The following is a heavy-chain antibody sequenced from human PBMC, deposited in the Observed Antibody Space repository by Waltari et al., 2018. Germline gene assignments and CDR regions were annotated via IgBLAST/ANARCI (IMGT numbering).Heavy chain of an antibody. J-gene: IGHJ4*02. D-gene: IGHD6-6*01. CDR3: AREPSSEMGFDY. Sequence: QLQLQESGPGLVKPSETLSPTCTVPGGSISSSSYYWGWIRQPPGKGLECLATIYYSGNTFYNPSIKSRATLSIDTSKNQFSLKLSSVTAADTAVYYCAREPSSEMGFDYWGQGTLVSVSS. V-gene: IGHV4-39*07. CDR1: GGSISSSSYY. CDR2: IYYSGNT.